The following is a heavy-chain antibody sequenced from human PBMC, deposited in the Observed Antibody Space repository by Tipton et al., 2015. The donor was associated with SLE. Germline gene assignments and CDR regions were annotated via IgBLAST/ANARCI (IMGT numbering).Heavy chain of an antibody. J-gene: IGHJ3*02. D-gene: IGHD3-3*01. CDR1: GGSISSYY. Sequence: TLSLTCTVSGGSISSYYWSWIRQPAGKGLEWIGYIYTSGSTNYNPSLKSRVTISVDTSKNQFSLKLSSVTAADTAVYYCARAKRTIFGVVNPFDIWGQGTMVTVSS. V-gene: IGHV4-4*09. CDR2: IYTSGST. CDR3: ARAKRTIFGVVNPFDI.